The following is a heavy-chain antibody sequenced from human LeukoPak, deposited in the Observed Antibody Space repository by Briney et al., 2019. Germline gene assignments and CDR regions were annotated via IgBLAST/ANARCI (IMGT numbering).Heavy chain of an antibody. CDR2: IYYSGST. CDR3: ARGQYYDSSGYYHLGNAFDI. Sequence: SETLSLTCTVSGGSISSGGYYWSWIRQHPGKGLEWIGYIYYSGSTYYNPSLKSRVTISVDTSKNQFSLKLSSVTAADTAVYYCARGQYYDSSGYYHLGNAFDIWGQGTMVAVSS. CDR1: GGSISSGGYY. D-gene: IGHD3-22*01. V-gene: IGHV4-31*03. J-gene: IGHJ3*02.